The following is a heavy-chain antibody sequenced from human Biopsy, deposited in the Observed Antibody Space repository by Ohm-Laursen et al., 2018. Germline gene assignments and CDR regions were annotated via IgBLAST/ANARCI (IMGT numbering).Heavy chain of an antibody. CDR1: GYAVNDYF. Sequence: SSVKVSCKGSGYAVNDYFLHWLRQAPGQGPEWMGWISPKSGGTNYAQKFQGRVTMTTDTSTSTAYLELRRLISDDTAVYYCARDIMNRIAGLVARSDVFDVWGQGTLVTVSS. CDR2: ISPKSGGT. J-gene: IGHJ3*01. V-gene: IGHV1-2*02. CDR3: ARDIMNRIAGLVARSDVFDV. D-gene: IGHD3-16*01.